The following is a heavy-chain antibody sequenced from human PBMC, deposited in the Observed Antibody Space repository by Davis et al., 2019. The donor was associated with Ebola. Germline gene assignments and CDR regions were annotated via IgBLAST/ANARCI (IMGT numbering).Heavy chain of an antibody. CDR3: ARHRPMSLGYRYFDF. D-gene: IGHD5-12*01. J-gene: IGHJ4*02. CDR1: EYSFANYW. Sequence: GESLKISCKASEYSFANYWIGWVRQMPGKGLEWMGIIFPGDSDTRYSPSFQGQVSISVDKSISMAYLQWSSLKASDTAMYYCARHRPMSLGYRYFDFWGQGTLVTVSS. CDR2: IFPGDSDT. V-gene: IGHV5-51*01.